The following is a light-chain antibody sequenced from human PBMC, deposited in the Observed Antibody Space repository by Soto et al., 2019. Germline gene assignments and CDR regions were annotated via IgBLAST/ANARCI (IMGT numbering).Light chain of an antibody. Sequence: DIQMTQSPSSLSAYVGDRITITCRASQDIRNDLAWYQQKPGKAPELLIFATSTLQAGVSSRFSGTASGTEFTLTSSCVRPGDVATYYCLRDDGDPHTFICGGGANVEIK. CDR3: LRDDGDPHTFI. V-gene: IGKV1-27*01. CDR2: ATS. J-gene: IGKJ4*01. CDR1: QDIRND.